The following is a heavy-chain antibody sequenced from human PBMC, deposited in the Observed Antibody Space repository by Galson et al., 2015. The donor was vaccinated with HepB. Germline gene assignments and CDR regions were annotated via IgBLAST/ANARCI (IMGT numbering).Heavy chain of an antibody. CDR1: GFTFDDFV. J-gene: IGHJ4*02. D-gene: IGHD3-22*01. V-gene: IGHV3-9*01. CDR3: AKKSYDGSGYSTGFDY. CDR2: ISWNSDNI. Sequence: SLRLSCAASGFTFDDFVMHWVRQAPGKGLEWVSGISWNSDNIVYADSVKGRFTISRDNAKNSLYLQMNSLRAEDTALYYCAKKSYDGSGYSTGFDYWGQGTLVTVSS.